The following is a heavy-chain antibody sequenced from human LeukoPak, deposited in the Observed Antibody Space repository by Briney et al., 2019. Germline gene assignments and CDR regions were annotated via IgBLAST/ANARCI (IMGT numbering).Heavy chain of an antibody. CDR2: IDTSGSPI. D-gene: IGHD3-22*01. Sequence: PGGSLRLSCAASGFTFSSYSMNWVRQAPGKGLEWVSYIDTSGSPIYYADSVKGRFTISRDNAKNSLYLQMNSLRAEDTALYYCAKGPTYYYDSSGRLGAFDIWGQGTMVTVSS. V-gene: IGHV3-48*04. CDR3: AKGPTYYYDSSGRLGAFDI. J-gene: IGHJ3*02. CDR1: GFTFSSYS.